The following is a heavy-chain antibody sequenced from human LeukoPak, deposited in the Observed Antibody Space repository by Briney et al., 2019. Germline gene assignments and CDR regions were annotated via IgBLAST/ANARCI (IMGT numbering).Heavy chain of an antibody. Sequence: GRSLRLSCAASGFTFSSYGMHWVRQAPGKGLEWVAVIWYDGSNKYYADSVKGRFTISRDNSKNTLYLQMNSLRAEDTAVYYCARERVLGVQNYFDYWGQGTLVTVSS. CDR1: GFTFSSYG. D-gene: IGHD3-10*01. J-gene: IGHJ4*02. CDR2: IWYDGSNK. CDR3: ARERVLGVQNYFDY. V-gene: IGHV3-33*01.